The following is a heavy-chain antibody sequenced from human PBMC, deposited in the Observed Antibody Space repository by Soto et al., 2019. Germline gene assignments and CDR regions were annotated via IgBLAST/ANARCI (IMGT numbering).Heavy chain of an antibody. V-gene: IGHV1-3*01. CDR1: GFTFSSYA. Sequence: GGSLRLSCAASGFTFSSYAMHWVRQAPGQRLEWMGWINAGNGNTKYSQKFQGRVTITRDTSASTAYMELSSLRSEDTAVYYCARAQDFLNAFDIWGQGTMVTVSS. D-gene: IGHD3-3*01. CDR3: ARAQDFLNAFDI. J-gene: IGHJ3*02. CDR2: INAGNGNT.